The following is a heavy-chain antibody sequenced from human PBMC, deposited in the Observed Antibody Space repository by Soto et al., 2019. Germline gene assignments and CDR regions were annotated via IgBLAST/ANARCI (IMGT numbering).Heavy chain of an antibody. CDR1: GGFISAHY. CDR2: IYYSGTT. Sequence: SETLSLTCTVSGGFISAHYWSWIRQPPGGGLEWIGHIYYSGTTNYNPSLRSRVSISVDTSKNQFSLRLSSVTAADTSVYYCARQDCGTTTCSFDPWGQGILVTVSS. V-gene: IGHV4-59*11. J-gene: IGHJ5*02. D-gene: IGHD2-2*01. CDR3: ARQDCGTTTCSFDP.